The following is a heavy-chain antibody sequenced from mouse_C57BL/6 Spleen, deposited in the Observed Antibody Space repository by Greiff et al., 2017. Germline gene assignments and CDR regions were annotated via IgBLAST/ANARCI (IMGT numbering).Heavy chain of an antibody. CDR1: GYTFTSYW. CDR3: ARRETGTDFDY. CDR2: IDPSDSET. V-gene: IGHV1-52*01. J-gene: IGHJ2*01. D-gene: IGHD4-1*01. Sequence: VQLQQPGAELVRPGSSVKLSCKASGYTFTSYWMHWVKQRPIQGLEWIGNIDPSDSETHYNQKFKDKATLTVDKSSSTAYMQLSSLTSEDSAVYYCARRETGTDFDYWGQGTTLTVSS.